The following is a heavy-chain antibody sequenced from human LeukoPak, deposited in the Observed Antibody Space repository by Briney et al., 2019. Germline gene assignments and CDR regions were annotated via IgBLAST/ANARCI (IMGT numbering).Heavy chain of an antibody. V-gene: IGHV3-53*05. CDR3: AKRGAYSSGWSQKYYYYGMDV. J-gene: IGHJ6*02. D-gene: IGHD6-19*01. CDR2: IYSGGST. Sequence: PGGSLRLSCAASGFTVSSNYMSWVRQAPGKGLEWVSVIYSGGSTYYADSVKGRFTISRDNSKNTLYLQMNSLRAEDTAVYYCAKRGAYSSGWSQKYYYYGMDVWGQGTTVTVSS. CDR1: GFTVSSNY.